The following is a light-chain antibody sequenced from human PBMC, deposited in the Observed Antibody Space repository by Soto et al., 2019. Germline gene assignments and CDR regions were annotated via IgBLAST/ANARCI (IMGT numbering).Light chain of an antibody. CDR1: QSVSISY. CDR3: QQYGSSSWT. V-gene: IGKV3-20*01. J-gene: IGKJ1*01. CDR2: GAS. Sequence: EIVLTQSPFTLSLSPVERATLSCIASQSVSISYLAWYQQKPGQAPRLLIYGASSRATGIPDRFSGSGSGTDFTLTISRLEPEDFAVYYCQQYGSSSWTFGQGTKVDIK.